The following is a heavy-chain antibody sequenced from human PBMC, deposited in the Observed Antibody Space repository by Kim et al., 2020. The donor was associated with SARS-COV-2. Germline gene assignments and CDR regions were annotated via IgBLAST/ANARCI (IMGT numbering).Heavy chain of an antibody. CDR2: IYYSGST. D-gene: IGHD6-13*01. J-gene: IGHJ4*01. V-gene: IGHV4-39*07. Sequence: SETLSLTCTVSGGSISSSSYYWGWIRQPPGKGLEWIGSIYYSGSTYYNPSLKSRVTISVDTSKNQFSLKLSSVTAADTAVYYCAILFAGYSSCWSRDYWG. CDR3: AILFAGYSSCWSRDY. CDR1: GGSISSSSYY.